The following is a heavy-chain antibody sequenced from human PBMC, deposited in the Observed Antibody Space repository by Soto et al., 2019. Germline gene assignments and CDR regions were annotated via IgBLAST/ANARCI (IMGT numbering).Heavy chain of an antibody. D-gene: IGHD3-22*01. J-gene: IGHJ4*02. CDR2: IHYRGST. V-gene: IGHV4-59*01. CDR1: GGSISNYY. CDR3: ARDVAYDSSGYYYGAYFDY. Sequence: SETLSLTCTVSGGSISNYYWSWIRQSPGKGLEWIGYIHYRGSTNYNPSLKSRVTISEDLSKNQFSLNLSSVTAADTAVYYCARDVAYDSSGYYYGAYFDYWGQGALVTVSS.